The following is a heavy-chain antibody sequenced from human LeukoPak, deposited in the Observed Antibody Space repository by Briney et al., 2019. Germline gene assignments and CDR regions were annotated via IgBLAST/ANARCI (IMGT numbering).Heavy chain of an antibody. D-gene: IGHD3-16*02. V-gene: IGHV1-2*02. CDR1: GYTFTGYY. Sequence: ASVKVSCKASGYTFTGYYMHWVRQAPGQGLEWMGWINPNSGGTNYAQKFQGRVTMTRDTSISTAYMELSRLRSDDTAVYYRARGRRVYYDYVWGSYRRYYFDYWGQGTLVTVSS. CDR2: INPNSGGT. J-gene: IGHJ4*02. CDR3: ARGRRVYYDYVWGSYRRYYFDY.